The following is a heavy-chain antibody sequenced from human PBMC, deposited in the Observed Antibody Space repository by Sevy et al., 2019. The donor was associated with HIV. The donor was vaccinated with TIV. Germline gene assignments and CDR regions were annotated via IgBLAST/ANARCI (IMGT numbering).Heavy chain of an antibody. Sequence: GGYLRLSCAASGFTFTLYAIHWVRQAPGKGLEWVALISYSGTNKYYADSVKGRFTISRDDSKNTAYLLMNNLRTDDTAVYYCARVAVEYCTDDCYHRFDYWGQGTQVTVSS. CDR1: GFTFTLYA. J-gene: IGHJ4*02. D-gene: IGHD2-21*02. CDR3: ARVAVEYCTDDCYHRFDY. CDR2: ISYSGTNK. V-gene: IGHV3-30-3*01.